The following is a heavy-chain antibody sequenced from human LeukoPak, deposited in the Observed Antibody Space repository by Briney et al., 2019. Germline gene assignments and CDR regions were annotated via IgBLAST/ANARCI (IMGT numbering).Heavy chain of an antibody. D-gene: IGHD1-14*01. V-gene: IGHV4-31*03. J-gene: IGHJ3*02. CDR1: GGSISSGGYY. CDR3: ARDRYLDAFDI. CDR2: IYYSGST. Sequence: SETLSLTCTVSGGSISSGGYYWSWIRQHPGKGLEWIGYIYYSGSTYYNPSLKSRVTISVDTSKNQFSLKLSPVTAADTAVYYCARDRYLDAFDIWGQGTMVTVSS.